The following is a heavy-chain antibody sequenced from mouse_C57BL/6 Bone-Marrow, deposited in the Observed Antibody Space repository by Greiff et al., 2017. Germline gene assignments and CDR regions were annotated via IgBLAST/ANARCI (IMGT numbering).Heavy chain of an antibody. CDR2: INPGSGGT. CDR3: ARVTTVAYAMDY. CDR1: GYAFTNYL. J-gene: IGHJ4*01. V-gene: IGHV1-54*01. Sequence: VQLQQSGAELVRPGTSVKVSCKASGYAFTNYLIEWVKQRPGQGLEWIGVINPGSGGTNYNEKFKGKATLTADKSSSTAYMQLSSLTSEDSAVYFCARVTTVAYAMDYWGQGTSVTVSS. D-gene: IGHD1-1*01.